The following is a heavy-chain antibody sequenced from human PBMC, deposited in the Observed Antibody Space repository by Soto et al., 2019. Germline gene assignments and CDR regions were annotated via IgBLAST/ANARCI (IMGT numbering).Heavy chain of an antibody. CDR1: GGSFSGYY. CDR3: ARGRWEVRFDD. J-gene: IGHJ4*02. D-gene: IGHD1-26*01. V-gene: IGHV4-34*01. CDR2: INHSGST. Sequence: QVQLQQWGAGLLKPSETLSLTCAVYGGSFSGYYWSWIRQPPGKGLEWIGEINHSGSTNYNPSLKSRVTTSIDTSKNQFSLNLSSVTAADTAVYYCARGRWEVRFDDWGQGTLVTASS.